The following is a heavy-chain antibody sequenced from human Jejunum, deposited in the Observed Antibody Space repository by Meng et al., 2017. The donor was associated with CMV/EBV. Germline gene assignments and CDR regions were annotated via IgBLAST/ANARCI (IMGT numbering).Heavy chain of an antibody. D-gene: IGHD6-19*01. CDR1: GYTFSNYG. Sequence: QVQLVQSGAEVKKPGASVKVSCKASGYTFSNYGITWVRQAPGQGLGWMGGLAGDNSHIAYRQNLQGRIILTTDATTSTPYMELRTLRSDDTAVYYCARRGGVPFSSEGDYWGQGTLVTVSS. V-gene: IGHV1-18*01. CDR2: LAGDNSHI. J-gene: IGHJ4*02. CDR3: ARRGGVPFSSEGDY.